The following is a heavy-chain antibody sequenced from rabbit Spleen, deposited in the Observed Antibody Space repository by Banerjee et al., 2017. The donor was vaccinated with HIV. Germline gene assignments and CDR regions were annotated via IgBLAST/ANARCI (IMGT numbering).Heavy chain of an antibody. CDR2: IAGFTANA. CDR3: ARPYDL. V-gene: IGHV1S40*01. CDR1: GFDFTSNP. J-gene: IGHJ4*01. Sequence: QSLEESGGDLVKPGASLTLTCTVSGFDFTSNPMCWVRQAPGKGLEWIACIAGFTANAYYASWAKGRFTITRTSSTLGTLQMTSLTAADTATYFCARPYDLWGPGTLVTVS.